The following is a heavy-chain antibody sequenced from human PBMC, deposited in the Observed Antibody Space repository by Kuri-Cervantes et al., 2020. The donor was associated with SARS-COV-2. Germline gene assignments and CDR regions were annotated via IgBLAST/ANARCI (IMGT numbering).Heavy chain of an antibody. Sequence: ASVKVSCKDSGYTFTGYYMHWVRQAPGQGLEWMGWINPNSGGTNYAQKFQGRVTMTRDTSISTAYMELSRLRSDDTAVYYFARDRGGTTVTTYNTFDYWGQGTLVTVSS. CDR2: INPNSGGT. J-gene: IGHJ4*02. CDR1: GYTFTGYY. V-gene: IGHV1-2*02. D-gene: IGHD4-17*01. CDR3: ARDRGGTTVTTYNTFDY.